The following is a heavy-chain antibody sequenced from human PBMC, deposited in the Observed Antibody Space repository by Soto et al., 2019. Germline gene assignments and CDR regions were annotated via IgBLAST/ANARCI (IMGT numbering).Heavy chain of an antibody. CDR3: AREDGSSSGWFDP. D-gene: IGHD6-13*01. Sequence: PSETLSLTCTVSGGSISSSSYYWGWIRQPPGKGLEWIGSIYYSGSTYYNPSLKSRVTISVDTSKNQFSLKLSSVTAADTAVYYCAREDGSSSGWFDPWGQGTLVTVS. V-gene: IGHV4-39*02. CDR1: GGSISSSSYY. J-gene: IGHJ5*02. CDR2: IYYSGST.